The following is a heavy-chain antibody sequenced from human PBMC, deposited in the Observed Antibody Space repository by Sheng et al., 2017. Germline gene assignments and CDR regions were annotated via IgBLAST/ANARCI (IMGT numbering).Heavy chain of an antibody. V-gene: IGHV1-69*01. CDR2: IIPIFGTA. CDR1: GTFSSYA. Sequence: QVQLVQSGAEVKKPWVLGEGLLQGFWGTFSSYAISWVRQAPGQGLEWMGGIIPIFGTANYAQKFQGRVTITADESTSTAYMELSSLRSEDTAVYYCASGNYGDNDYWGQGTLVTVSS. D-gene: IGHD4-17*01. CDR3: ASGNYGDNDY. J-gene: IGHJ4*02.